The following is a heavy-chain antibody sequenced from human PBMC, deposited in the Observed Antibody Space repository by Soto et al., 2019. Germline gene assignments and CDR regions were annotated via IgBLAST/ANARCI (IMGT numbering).Heavy chain of an antibody. J-gene: IGHJ4*02. V-gene: IGHV4-34*01. CDR2: INHSGST. D-gene: IGHD4-4*01. CDR1: GGSFSDYY. CDR3: ARQLPNSRGFDD. Sequence: PSETLSLTCAVYGGSFSDYYWSWIRQPPGKGLEWIGEINHSGSTNYTPSLKSRVTISVDTSKNQFSLKLSSVTAADTAVYYCARQLPNSRGFDDWGQGTLVTVSS.